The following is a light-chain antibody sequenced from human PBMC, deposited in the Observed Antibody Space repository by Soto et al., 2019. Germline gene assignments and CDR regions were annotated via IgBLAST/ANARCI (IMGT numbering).Light chain of an antibody. Sequence: QPALTQPPSASATPGQRVTISCSGSSSNIGSNYVYWYQQLPGTAPKLLIYSNNQRPSGVPDRFSGSKSGTSASLAISGLRSEDEADYYCAAWDDTLSGYVFGNGTKVTV. CDR3: AAWDDTLSGYV. CDR2: SNN. J-gene: IGLJ1*01. CDR1: SSNIGSNY. V-gene: IGLV1-47*02.